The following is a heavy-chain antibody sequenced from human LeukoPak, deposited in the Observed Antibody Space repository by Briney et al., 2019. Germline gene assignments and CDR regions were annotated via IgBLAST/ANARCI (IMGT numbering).Heavy chain of an antibody. CDR3: ASQGESSSWYLDY. Sequence: SETLSLTCAVYGGSFSGYYWSWICQPPGKGLEWIGEINHSGSTNYNPSLRSRVTISVDTSKNQFSLKLSSVTAADTAVYYCASQGESSSWYLDYWGQGTLVTVSS. D-gene: IGHD6-13*01. CDR2: INHSGST. J-gene: IGHJ4*02. V-gene: IGHV4-34*01. CDR1: GGSFSGYY.